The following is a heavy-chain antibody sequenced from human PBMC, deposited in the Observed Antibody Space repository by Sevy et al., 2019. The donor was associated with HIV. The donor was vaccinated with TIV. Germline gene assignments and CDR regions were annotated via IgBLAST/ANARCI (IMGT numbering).Heavy chain of an antibody. Sequence: GWSLRLSCTGSGFTFGDYAVSWLRQAPGKGLEWVGFIRSKTYGGTTEYAASVKGRFTISREESKSIAYLQMNSLKTEDTAVYYCTRVQGTISAYFYFGMDVWGQGTTVTVSS. D-gene: IGHD2-21*01. CDR1: GFTFGDYA. V-gene: IGHV3-49*03. J-gene: IGHJ6*02. CDR2: IRSKTYGGTT. CDR3: TRVQGTISAYFYFGMDV.